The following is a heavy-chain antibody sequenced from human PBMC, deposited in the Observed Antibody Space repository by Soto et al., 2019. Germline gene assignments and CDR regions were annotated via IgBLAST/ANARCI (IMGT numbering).Heavy chain of an antibody. CDR1: GFTFSSYD. J-gene: IGHJ6*02. V-gene: IGHV3-13*01. CDR2: IGTAGDT. Sequence: GGSLRLSCAASGFTFSSYDMHWVRQATGKGLEWVSAIGTAGDTYYPGSVKGRFTISRENAKNSLYLQMNSLRAGDTAVYYCARVLPNEKKHGSGPEGMDVWGQGTTVTVSS. CDR3: ARVLPNEKKHGSGPEGMDV. D-gene: IGHD3-10*01.